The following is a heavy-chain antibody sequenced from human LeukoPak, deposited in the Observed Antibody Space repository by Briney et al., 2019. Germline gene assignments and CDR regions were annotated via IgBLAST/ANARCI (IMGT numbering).Heavy chain of an antibody. CDR3: ARGGSSWYADY. D-gene: IGHD6-13*01. CDR2: IHYSGST. J-gene: IGHJ4*02. Sequence: SETLSLTCTVSGGSISSYYWSWIRQPPEKGLEWIGYIHYSGSTSYNPSLKSRVTMSVDTSNDQFSLKVSSVTAADTAVYYCARGGSSWYADYWGQGTLVTASS. CDR1: GGSISSYY. V-gene: IGHV4-59*01.